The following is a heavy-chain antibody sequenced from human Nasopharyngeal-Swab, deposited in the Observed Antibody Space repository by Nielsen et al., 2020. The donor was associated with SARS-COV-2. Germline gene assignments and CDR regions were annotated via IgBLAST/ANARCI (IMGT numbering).Heavy chain of an antibody. J-gene: IGHJ6*02. CDR2: IWYDGSNK. Sequence: GRSLRLSCAASGFTFSSYGMHWVRQAPGKGLEWVAVIWYDGSNKYYADSVKGRFTISRENAKNSLYLQMNSLRAGDTAVYYCARASFAGTYYYYYGMDVWGQGTTVTVSS. V-gene: IGHV3-33*01. CDR3: ARASFAGTYYYYYGMDV. CDR1: GFTFSSYG. D-gene: IGHD3-16*01.